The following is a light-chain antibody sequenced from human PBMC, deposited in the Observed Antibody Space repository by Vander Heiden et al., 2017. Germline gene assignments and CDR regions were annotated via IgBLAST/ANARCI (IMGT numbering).Light chain of an antibody. J-gene: IGKJ4*01. Sequence: EVVMTQSPATLSVSPGERATLSCRASQRVSSNFAWYQQKPGQAPRHLIYDASTRATGIPARLSGSGSGTEFTLTISSLQSEDFAVYSCQQYDNWPPLTFGGGTKVEIK. CDR1: QRVSSN. CDR2: DAS. CDR3: QQYDNWPPLT. V-gene: IGKV3-15*01.